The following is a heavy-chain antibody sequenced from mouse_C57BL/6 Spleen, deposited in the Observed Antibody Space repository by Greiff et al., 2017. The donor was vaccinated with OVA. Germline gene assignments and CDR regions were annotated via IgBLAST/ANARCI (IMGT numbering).Heavy chain of an antibody. J-gene: IGHJ2*01. CDR1: GFSLTSYG. Sequence: VQLVESGPGLVQPSQRLSITCTVSGFSLTSYGVHWVRQSPGKGLEWLGVIWSGGSTDYNAAFISRLSISKDNSKSQVFFKMNSLQADDTAIYYCARNGEITTVVAPFDYWGQGTTLTVSS. CDR3: ARNGEITTVVAPFDY. D-gene: IGHD1-1*01. V-gene: IGHV2-2*01. CDR2: IWSGGST.